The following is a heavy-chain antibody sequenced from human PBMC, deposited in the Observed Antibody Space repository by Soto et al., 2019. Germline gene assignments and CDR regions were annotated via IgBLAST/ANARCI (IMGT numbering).Heavy chain of an antibody. J-gene: IGHJ5*02. CDR3: ARTILDDYGEHGWFDP. CDR1: GDSISSYY. CDR2: IYYSGST. Sequence: QVQLQESGPGLVKPSETLSLTCTVSGDSISSYYWSWIRQPPGKGLEWIGYIYYSGSTNYNPSLKSRVTISVDTSKNQFSLKLSSVAAADTAVYYCARTILDDYGEHGWFDPWGQGTLVTVSS. D-gene: IGHD4-17*01. V-gene: IGHV4-59*08.